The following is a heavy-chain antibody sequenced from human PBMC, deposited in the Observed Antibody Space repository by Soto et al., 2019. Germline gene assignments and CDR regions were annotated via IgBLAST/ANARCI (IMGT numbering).Heavy chain of an antibody. CDR2: IILIFGTA. CDR1: GGTFSSYA. CDR3: ARCIAAAGTYRDFDY. D-gene: IGHD6-13*01. J-gene: IGHJ4*02. Sequence: QVQLVQSGTEVKKPGSSVQLSCKASGGTFSSYAISWVRQAPGQGLEWMGGIILIFGTANYAQKFQGRVTITEDESTSTAYMELSSLTSEDTAVYYCARCIAAAGTYRDFDYWGPGTLVTVSS. V-gene: IGHV1-69*01.